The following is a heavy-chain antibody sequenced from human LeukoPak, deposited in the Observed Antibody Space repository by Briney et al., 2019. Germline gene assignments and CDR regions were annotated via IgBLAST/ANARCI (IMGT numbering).Heavy chain of an antibody. CDR2: IRSKANSYAT. D-gene: IGHD4-17*01. CDR1: GFTFSGSA. CDR3: TRLALYGDYRDAFDI. Sequence: GGSLRLSCAASGFTFSGSAMHWVRQASGKGLEWVGRIRSKANSYATAYAASVKGRFTISRDDSKNTAYLQMNSLKTEDTAVYYSTRLALYGDYRDAFDIWGQGTMVTVSS. V-gene: IGHV3-73*01. J-gene: IGHJ3*02.